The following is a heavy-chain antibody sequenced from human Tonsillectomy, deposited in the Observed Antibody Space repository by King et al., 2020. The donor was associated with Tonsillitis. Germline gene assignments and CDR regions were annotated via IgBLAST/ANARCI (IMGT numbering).Heavy chain of an antibody. Sequence: VQLVQSGAEVKKPGASVKVSCKASGYTFTNYGIVWVRQAPGQGLEWMGWISAYVNTNYPQNLQGRVTMTTDTSTSTAYMELRSLRSDDTAVYYCARLYSGYDFADYWGQGTLVTVSS. J-gene: IGHJ4*02. CDR3: ARLYSGYDFADY. D-gene: IGHD5-12*01. V-gene: IGHV1-18*01. CDR2: ISAYVNT. CDR1: GYTFTNYG.